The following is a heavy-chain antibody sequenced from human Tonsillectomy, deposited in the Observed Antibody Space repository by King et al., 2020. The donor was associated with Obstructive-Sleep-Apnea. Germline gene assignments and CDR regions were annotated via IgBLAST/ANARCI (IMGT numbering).Heavy chain of an antibody. CDR2: LYSGGAT. D-gene: IGHD5-18*01. CDR1: GFTVSSTY. Sequence: VQLVESGGGLVQPGGSLRLSCAVSGFTVSSTYMSWGRQAPGKGLELDSTLYSGGATAYADSVKGRFTISRDTSKYTLYLQRNSLRAEDTAVYFCVRGLGYSYGYSFDYWGQGTLVTVSS. J-gene: IGHJ4*02. V-gene: IGHV3-66*01. CDR3: VRGLGYSYGYSFDY.